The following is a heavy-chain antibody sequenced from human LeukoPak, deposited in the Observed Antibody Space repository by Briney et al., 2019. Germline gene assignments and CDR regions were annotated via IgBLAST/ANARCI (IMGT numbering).Heavy chain of an antibody. D-gene: IGHD2-15*01. V-gene: IGHV3-48*04. CDR1: RFTFSSYS. CDR3: ARESSGGSPDY. Sequence: GGSLRLSCAASRFTFSSYSMNWVRQAPGKGLEWVSYISSSGSTIYYADSVKGRFTISRDNAKNSLYLQMNTLRAEDTAVYYCARESSGGSPDYWGQGTLVTVSS. CDR2: ISSSGSTI. J-gene: IGHJ4*02.